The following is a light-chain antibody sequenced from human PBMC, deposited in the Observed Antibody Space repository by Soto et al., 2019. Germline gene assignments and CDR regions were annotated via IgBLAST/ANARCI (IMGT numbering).Light chain of an antibody. CDR2: GAS. CDR3: QQYHQWRT. Sequence: EIVMTQSPATLSVSPGERATLSCRASQSLSSNLAWYQQKPGQTPRLLIYGASTRATGIPARFSGSGSGTDFTLTISSLQSEDSAVYYCQQYHQWRTFGQGTKVEIK. V-gene: IGKV3-15*01. J-gene: IGKJ1*01. CDR1: QSLSSN.